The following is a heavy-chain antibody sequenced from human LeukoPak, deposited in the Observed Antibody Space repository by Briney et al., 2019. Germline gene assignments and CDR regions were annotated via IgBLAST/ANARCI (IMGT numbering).Heavy chain of an antibody. Sequence: ASVKVSCKASGYTFTGYYMHWVRQAPGQGLEWMGWINPNSGGTNYAQKFQGRVTMTRDTSISTAYMELSRLRSDDTAVYYCARANNYYGSGSHDYWGQGTMVTVSS. CDR1: GYTFTGYY. CDR2: INPNSGGT. D-gene: IGHD3-10*01. J-gene: IGHJ4*02. CDR3: ARANNYYGSGSHDY. V-gene: IGHV1-2*02.